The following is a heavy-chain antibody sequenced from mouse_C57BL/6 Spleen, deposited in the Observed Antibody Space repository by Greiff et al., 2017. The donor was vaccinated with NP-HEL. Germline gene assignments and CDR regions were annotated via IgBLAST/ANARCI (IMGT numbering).Heavy chain of an antibody. V-gene: IGHV1-52*01. CDR3: ARIGGNYPYDY. J-gene: IGHJ2*01. D-gene: IGHD2-1*01. CDR2: IDPSDSET. Sequence: VQLQQSGAELVRPGSSVKLSCKASGYTFTSYWMHWVKQRPIQGLEWIGNIDPSDSETHYNQKFKDKATLTVDKSSSTAYMQLSSLTSEDSAVYYCARIGGNYPYDYWGQGTTLTVSS. CDR1: GYTFTSYW.